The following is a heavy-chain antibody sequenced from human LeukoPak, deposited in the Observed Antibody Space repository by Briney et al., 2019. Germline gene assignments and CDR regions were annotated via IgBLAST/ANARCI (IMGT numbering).Heavy chain of an antibody. CDR1: GFTFSDYY. V-gene: IGHV3-11*06. D-gene: IGHD3-10*01. CDR3: ARGDSGSYLFDY. Sequence: GGSLRLSCAASGFTFSDYYMSWIRQAPGKGLEWVSDISSTSIYTNYADSVKGRFTISRDNAKNSLYLQMNSLRAEDTAVYYCARGDSGSYLFDYWGQGTLVTVSS. J-gene: IGHJ4*02. CDR2: ISSTSIYT.